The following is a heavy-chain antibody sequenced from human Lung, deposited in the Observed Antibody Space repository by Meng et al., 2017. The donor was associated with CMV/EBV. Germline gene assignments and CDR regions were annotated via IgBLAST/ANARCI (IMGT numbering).Heavy chain of an antibody. CDR1: GFSFSNYD. CDR2: IRYDGDSE. V-gene: IGHV3-30*02. Sequence: GGSLRLXCAASGFSFSNYDMHWVRQAPGKGLEWVAFIRYDGDSEYSADSVKGRFTVSRDDSKNTMYLQMSTLRIEDTAVYYCAKAGPLYSGTYEHFDFWGQGTXVTVSS. J-gene: IGHJ4*02. CDR3: AKAGPLYSGTYEHFDF. D-gene: IGHD1-26*01.